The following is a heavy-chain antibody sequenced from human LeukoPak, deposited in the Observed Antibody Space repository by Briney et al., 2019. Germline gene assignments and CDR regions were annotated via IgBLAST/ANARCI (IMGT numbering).Heavy chain of an antibody. J-gene: IGHJ4*02. D-gene: IGHD3-10*01. CDR1: GYTFTDYY. CDR2: IIPILGIA. CDR3: AREESGSLWFGDPQRDY. Sequence: ASVKVSCKASGYTFTDYYMHWVRQAPGQGLEWMGRIIPILGIANYAQKFQGRVTITADKSTSTAYMELSSLRSEDTAVYYCAREESGSLWFGDPQRDYWGQGTLVTVSS. V-gene: IGHV1-69*04.